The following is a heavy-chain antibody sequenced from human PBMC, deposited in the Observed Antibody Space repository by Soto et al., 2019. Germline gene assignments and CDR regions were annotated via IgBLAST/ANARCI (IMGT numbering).Heavy chain of an antibody. D-gene: IGHD1-26*01. CDR2: IIPVFGPA. Sequence: QVQLVQSGAEVEKPGSSVKVSCKASGGTFSNYALSWVRQAPGQGLEWMGGIIPVFGPARYAQKFQGRVTITADESTSTAYVELSSLRSEDTAVYYCARAGTGSYLNAFDVWGQGTMVTVSS. J-gene: IGHJ3*01. CDR1: GGTFSNYA. V-gene: IGHV1-69*01. CDR3: ARAGTGSYLNAFDV.